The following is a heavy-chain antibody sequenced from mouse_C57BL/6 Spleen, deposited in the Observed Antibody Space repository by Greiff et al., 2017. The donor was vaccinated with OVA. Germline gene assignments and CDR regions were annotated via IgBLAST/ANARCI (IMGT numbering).Heavy chain of an antibody. D-gene: IGHD1-1*01. CDR2: IDPSDSET. Sequence: QVQLQQPGAELVRPGSSVKLSCKASGYTFTSYWMHWVKQRPIQGLEWIGNIDPSDSETHYNQKFKDKATLTVDKSSSTAYMQLSSLTSEDSAVYYCARGPCITAKGYFDYWGQGTTLTVSS. CDR1: GYTFTSYW. V-gene: IGHV1-52*01. J-gene: IGHJ2*01. CDR3: ARGPCITAKGYFDY.